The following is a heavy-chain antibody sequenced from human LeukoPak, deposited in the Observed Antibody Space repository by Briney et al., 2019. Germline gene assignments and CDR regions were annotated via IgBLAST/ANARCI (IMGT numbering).Heavy chain of an antibody. CDR3: ARNTSGFKLGDAFDI. D-gene: IGHD3-22*01. Sequence: PGGSLRLSCAASRFTFRSYAMHWARQAPGKGLEWISAISGSAYSTSYADSVKGRFTISRDNSKNTLYLQMNSLRAEDTAIYYCARNTSGFKLGDAFDIWGQGTMVTVSS. J-gene: IGHJ3*02. V-gene: IGHV3-23*01. CDR1: RFTFRSYA. CDR2: ISGSAYST.